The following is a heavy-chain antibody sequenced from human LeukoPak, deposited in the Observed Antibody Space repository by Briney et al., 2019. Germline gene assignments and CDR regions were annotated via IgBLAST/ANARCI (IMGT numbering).Heavy chain of an antibody. CDR1: GGSFSGYY. CDR2: IYYSGST. J-gene: IGHJ4*02. V-gene: IGHV4-31*11. Sequence: SETLSLTCAVYGGSFSGYYWSWIRQHPGKGLEWIGYIYYSGSTYYNPSLKSRVTISVDTSKNQFSLKLSSVTAADTAVYYCARGRFSDFDYWGQGTLVTVSS. CDR3: ARGRFSDFDY. D-gene: IGHD3-16*01.